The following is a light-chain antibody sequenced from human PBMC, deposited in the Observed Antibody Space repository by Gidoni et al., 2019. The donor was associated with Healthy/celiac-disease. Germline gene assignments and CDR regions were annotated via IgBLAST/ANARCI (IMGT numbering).Light chain of an antibody. J-gene: IGKJ4*01. V-gene: IGKV3-15*01. CDR2: GAS. Sequence: IVMPQSPATLSVSQGERAPLSCRASQSVSSNLAWYQQKPGQAPRLLIYGASTRATGIPARFSGSVSGTEFTLTISSLQSEDFAIYYCQQYNNSPRTFGQXTKVEIK. CDR3: QQYNNSPRT. CDR1: QSVSSN.